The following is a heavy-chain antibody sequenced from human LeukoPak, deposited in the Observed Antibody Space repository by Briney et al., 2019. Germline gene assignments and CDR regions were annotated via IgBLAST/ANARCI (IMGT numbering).Heavy chain of an antibody. CDR2: ISGSGGST. J-gene: IGHJ4*02. CDR3: ARGNYYDSSGAYY. D-gene: IGHD3-22*01. V-gene: IGHV3-23*01. Sequence: GGSLRLSCAASGFTFSSYAMSWVRQAPGKGLEWVSAISGSGGSTYYADSVKGRFTISRDNSKNTLYLQMNSLRAEDTAVYYCARGNYYDSSGAYYWGQGTLVTVSS. CDR1: GFTFSSYA.